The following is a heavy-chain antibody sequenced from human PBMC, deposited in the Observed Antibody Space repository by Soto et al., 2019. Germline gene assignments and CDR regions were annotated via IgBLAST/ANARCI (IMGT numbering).Heavy chain of an antibody. V-gene: IGHV3-33*01. J-gene: IGHJ4*02. CDR1: GFTFSSYG. CDR3: ARGSQWLGLDY. Sequence: QVQLVESGGGVVQPGRSLRLSCAASGFTFSSYGMHWVRQAPGKGLEWVAVIWYDGSNKYYADSVKGRFTISRDISKNTLYLQMNSLRAEDTAVYYCARGSQWLGLDYWGQGTLVTVSS. D-gene: IGHD6-19*01. CDR2: IWYDGSNK.